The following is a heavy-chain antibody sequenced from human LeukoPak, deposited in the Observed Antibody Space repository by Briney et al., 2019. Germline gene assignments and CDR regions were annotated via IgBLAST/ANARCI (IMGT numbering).Heavy chain of an antibody. V-gene: IGHV3-23*01. J-gene: IGHJ4*02. CDR3: AKTVSGSHSYEGGDY. D-gene: IGHD3-16*02. CDR1: GFTFSSYA. CDR2: ISGSGDNT. Sequence: GGSLRLSCAASGFTFSSYAMSWVRQAPGKGLEWVSAISGSGDNTFYADFVKGRFTMSRDNSKNMLYLQMNSLRAEDTAVYYCAKTVSGSHSYEGGDYWGQGTLVTVSS.